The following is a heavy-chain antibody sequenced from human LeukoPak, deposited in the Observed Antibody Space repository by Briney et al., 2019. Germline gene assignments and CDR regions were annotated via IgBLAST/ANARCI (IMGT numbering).Heavy chain of an antibody. J-gene: IGHJ3*02. CDR2: ISSSSTYI. CDR1: GFTFSSYS. D-gene: IGHD3-22*01. V-gene: IGHV3-21*01. CDR3: ARDLYDSSLRGFDM. Sequence: GGSLRLSCVASGFTFSSYSINWVRQAPGKGLNWVSSISSSSTYIYYADSVKGRFTISRDNAKNSLYLQMNSLRAEDTAVYYCARDLYDSSLRGFDMWGQGTMVTVSS.